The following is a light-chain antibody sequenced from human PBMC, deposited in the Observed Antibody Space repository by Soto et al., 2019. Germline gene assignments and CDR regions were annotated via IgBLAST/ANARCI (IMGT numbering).Light chain of an antibody. V-gene: IGLV2-8*01. CDR3: SSHAGIINVV. J-gene: IGLJ3*02. CDR1: SSDVGGYNY. CDR2: EVT. Sequence: QSVLTQPPSASGSPGQSVTISCTGTSSDVGGYNYVSWYQQHPGKAPKLIIYEVTKRPAGVPDRSSGSKSGNTAPLTVSRLLAEDEAYYCCSSHAGIINVVFGGGTKLTVL.